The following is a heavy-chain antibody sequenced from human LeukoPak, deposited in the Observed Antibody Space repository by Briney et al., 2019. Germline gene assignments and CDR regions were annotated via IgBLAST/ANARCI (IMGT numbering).Heavy chain of an antibody. V-gene: IGHV4-39*01. CDR3: ARRDIAARLNWFDP. Sequence: SETLSLTCTVSGGSISSSRYYWGWIRQPPGKGLEWIGNIYYSGSTYYNPSLKSQVTISLDTSKNQFSLKLSSVTAADTAVYYCARRDIAARLNWFDPWGQGTLVTVSS. D-gene: IGHD6-6*01. J-gene: IGHJ5*02. CDR1: GGSISSSRYY. CDR2: IYYSGST.